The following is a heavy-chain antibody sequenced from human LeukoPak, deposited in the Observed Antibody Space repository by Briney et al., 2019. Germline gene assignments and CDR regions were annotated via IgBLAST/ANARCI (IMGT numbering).Heavy chain of an antibody. J-gene: IGHJ6*03. CDR2: ISGSGGST. CDR3: AKDLYSSGWYNMDV. Sequence: GGSLRLSCAASGFTFSSYGMSWVRQAPGKGLEWVSGISGSGGSTYYADSVKGRFTISRDNSKNTLYLQMNSLRAEDTAVYYCAKDLYSSGWYNMDVWGKGTTVTISS. D-gene: IGHD6-19*01. CDR1: GFTFSSYG. V-gene: IGHV3-23*01.